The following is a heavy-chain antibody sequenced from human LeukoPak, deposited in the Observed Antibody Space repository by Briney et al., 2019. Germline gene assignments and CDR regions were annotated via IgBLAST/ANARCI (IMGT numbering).Heavy chain of an antibody. Sequence: SVKVSCKASGGTFSSYAISWVRQAPGQGLEWMGGIIPIFGTANYAQKFQGRVTITADKSTSTAYMELSSLRSEDTAVYYCARDSLIAAAGALSPSGDAFDIWGQGTMVTVSS. CDR2: IIPIFGTA. V-gene: IGHV1-69*06. CDR3: ARDSLIAAAGALSPSGDAFDI. J-gene: IGHJ3*02. D-gene: IGHD6-13*01. CDR1: GGTFSSYA.